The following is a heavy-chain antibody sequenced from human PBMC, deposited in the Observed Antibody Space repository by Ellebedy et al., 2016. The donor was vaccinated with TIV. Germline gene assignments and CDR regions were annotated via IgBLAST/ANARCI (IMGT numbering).Heavy chain of an antibody. CDR1: GFTFSSYS. Sequence: GESLKISCAASGFTFSSYSMNWVRQAPGKGLEWVSSISSSSSYIYYADSVKGRFTISRDNAKNSLSLQMNSLRAEDTAVYYCARIPVDYYGMDVWGQGTTVTVSS. CDR3: ARIPVDYYGMDV. V-gene: IGHV3-21*01. CDR2: ISSSSSYI. D-gene: IGHD2-2*02. J-gene: IGHJ6*02.